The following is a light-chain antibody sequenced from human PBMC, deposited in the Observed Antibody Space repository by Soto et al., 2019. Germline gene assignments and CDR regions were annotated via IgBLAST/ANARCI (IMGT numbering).Light chain of an antibody. CDR1: SSDVGGYNY. Sequence: QSALTQPASVSGSPGQSIAISCTGTSSDVGGYNYVSWYQQHQGNAPKLMTYNVTPRPSGVSKRFSGSKSSNTAAPTISGLQADDDADYYCSSYTSHTTVVFGTGTKLTVL. J-gene: IGLJ1*01. CDR2: NVT. V-gene: IGLV2-14*03. CDR3: SSYTSHTTVV.